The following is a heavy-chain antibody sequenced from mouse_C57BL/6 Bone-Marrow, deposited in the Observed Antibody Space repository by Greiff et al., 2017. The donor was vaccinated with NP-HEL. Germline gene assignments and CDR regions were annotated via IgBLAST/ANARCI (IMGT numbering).Heavy chain of an antibody. CDR2: IDPSDSYT. Sequence: QVQLQQPGAELVKPGASVKLSCKASGYTFTTYWMQWVNQRPGQGLEWIGEIDPSDSYTNYNQKFKGKATLTVDTSSSTAYMQLSSLTSEDSAVYYCARKAYYGRSYEFAYWGQGTLVTVSA. CDR1: GYTFTTYW. D-gene: IGHD1-1*01. J-gene: IGHJ3*01. CDR3: ARKAYYGRSYEFAY. V-gene: IGHV1-50*01.